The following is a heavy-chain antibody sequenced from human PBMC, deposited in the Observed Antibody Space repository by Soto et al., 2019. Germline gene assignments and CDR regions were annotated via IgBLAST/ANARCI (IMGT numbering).Heavy chain of an antibody. J-gene: IGHJ3*02. Sequence: GGSLRLSCAASGFTFSSYAMSWVRQAPGKGLEWVSAISGSGGSTYYADSVKGRFTISRDNSKNTLYLQMNSLRAEDTAVYYCATPLLTMVRGAPAAFDIWGQGTMVTVSS. CDR2: ISGSGGST. D-gene: IGHD3-10*01. CDR3: ATPLLTMVRGAPAAFDI. CDR1: GFTFSSYA. V-gene: IGHV3-23*01.